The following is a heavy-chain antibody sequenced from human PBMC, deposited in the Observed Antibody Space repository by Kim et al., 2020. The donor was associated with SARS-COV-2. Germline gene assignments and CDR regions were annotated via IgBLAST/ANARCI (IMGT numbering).Heavy chain of an antibody. J-gene: IGHJ6*02. CDR1: GFTFSSYA. V-gene: IGHV3-30*04. CDR2: ISYDGSNK. D-gene: IGHD1-7*01. CDR3: TKTGATYYYYYGMDV. Sequence: GGSLRLSCAASGFTFSSYAMHWVRQAPGKGLEWVAVISYDGSNKYYVDSVKGRFTISRDNSKNTLYLQMNSLRAEDTVVYYCTKTGATYYYYYGMDVWG.